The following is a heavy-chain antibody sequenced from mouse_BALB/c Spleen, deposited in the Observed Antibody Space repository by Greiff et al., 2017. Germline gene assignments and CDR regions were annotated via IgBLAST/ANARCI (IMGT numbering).Heavy chain of an antibody. CDR3: ARDDYVGFAY. CDR1: GYAFSSSW. D-gene: IGHD1-1*01. Sequence: QVQLQQSGPELVKPGASVKISCKASGYAFSSSWMNWVKQRPGQGLEWIGRIYPGDGDTNYNGKFKGKATLTADKSSSTAYMQLSSLTSVDSAVYFCARDDYVGFAYWGQGTLVTVSA. CDR2: IYPGDGDT. V-gene: IGHV1-82*01. J-gene: IGHJ3*01.